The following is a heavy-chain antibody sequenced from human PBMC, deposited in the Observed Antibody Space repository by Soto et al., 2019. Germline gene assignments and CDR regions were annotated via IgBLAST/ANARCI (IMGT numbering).Heavy chain of an antibody. V-gene: IGHV3-21*01. CDR1: GFTFSSYS. CDR2: ISSSSSYI. Sequence: KPGGSLRLSCAASGFTFSSYSMNWVRQAPGKGLEWVSSISSSSSYIYYADSVKGRFTISRDNAKNSLYLQMNSLRAEDTAVYYCARDLPYYYGSGDHPEFDPWGQGTLVTVSS. CDR3: ARDLPYYYGSGDHPEFDP. J-gene: IGHJ5*02. D-gene: IGHD3-10*01.